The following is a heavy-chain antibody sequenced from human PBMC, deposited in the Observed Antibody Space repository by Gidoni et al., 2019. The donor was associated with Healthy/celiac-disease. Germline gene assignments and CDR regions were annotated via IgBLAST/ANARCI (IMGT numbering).Heavy chain of an antibody. J-gene: IGHJ6*02. D-gene: IGHD2-2*01. Sequence: EVQLVESGGGLVKHGGSLRLYCAASGFTFSNYSMKWVRQAPGKGLAWVTSISSSSSYIYYADSVKGRFTIARENAKNSLYLQMNSLRAEDTAVYYCARDIVVVPAAIETYYYYGMDVWGQGTTVTVSS. CDR1: GFTFSNYS. CDR3: ARDIVVVPAAIETYYYYGMDV. V-gene: IGHV3-21*01. CDR2: ISSSSSYI.